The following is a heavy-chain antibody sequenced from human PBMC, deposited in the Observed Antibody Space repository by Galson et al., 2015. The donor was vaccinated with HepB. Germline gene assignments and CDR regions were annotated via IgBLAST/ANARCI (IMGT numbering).Heavy chain of an antibody. CDR1: GFTFSGSA. CDR3: ARDLSRSEGATPLYYYYGVDV. CDR2: IRSKASNYAT. J-gene: IGHJ6*02. D-gene: IGHD2-15*01. Sequence: SLRLSCAASGFTFSGSAIHWVRQTSGKGLEWVGRIRSKASNYATAYVASVKGRFTISRDDSKNTAYLQMHSLRTEDTAVYYCARDLSRSEGATPLYYYYGVDVWGQGTTVTVS. V-gene: IGHV3-73*01.